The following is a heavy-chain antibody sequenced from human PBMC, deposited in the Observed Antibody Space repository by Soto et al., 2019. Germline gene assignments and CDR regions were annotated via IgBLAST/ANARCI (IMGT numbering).Heavy chain of an antibody. CDR3: ARGPPGSSSWYWYFDL. D-gene: IGHD6-13*01. J-gene: IGHJ2*01. CDR1: GGTFSSYA. CDR2: IIPIFGTA. Sequence: QVQLVQSGAEVKTPGSSVKVSCKASGGTFSSYAISWVRQAPGQGLEWMGGIIPIFGTANYAQKFQGRVTITADESTSTAYVELSSLRAEDTAVYYCARGPPGSSSWYWYFDLWGRGTLVSVSS. V-gene: IGHV1-69*01.